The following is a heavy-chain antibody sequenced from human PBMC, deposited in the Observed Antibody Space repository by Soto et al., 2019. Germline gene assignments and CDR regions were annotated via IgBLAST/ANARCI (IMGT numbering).Heavy chain of an antibody. J-gene: IGHJ6*02. CDR3: ARDQGNSSSSGYYYYGMDV. Sequence: ASVKVSCKASGYTFTSYGISWVRQAPGQGLEWMGWISAYNVNTNYAQKLQGRVTMTTDTSTSTAYMELRSLRSDDTAVYYCARDQGNSSSSGYYYYGMDVWGQGTTVTVSS. V-gene: IGHV1-18*01. CDR2: ISAYNVNT. D-gene: IGHD6-6*01. CDR1: GYTFTSYG.